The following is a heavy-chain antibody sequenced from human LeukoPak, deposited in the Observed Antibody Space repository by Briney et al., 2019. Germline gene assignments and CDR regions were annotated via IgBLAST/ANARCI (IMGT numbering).Heavy chain of an antibody. CDR3: ARSRSSSWDDAFDI. D-gene: IGHD6-13*01. J-gene: IGHJ3*02. Sequence: PSETLSLTCTVSGGSISSYYWSWIRQPPGKGLEWIGYIYYSGSTNYNPSLKSRVTISVDTPKNQFSLKLSSVTAADAAVYYCARSRSSSWDDAFDIWGQGTMVTVSS. V-gene: IGHV4-59*01. CDR2: IYYSGST. CDR1: GGSISSYY.